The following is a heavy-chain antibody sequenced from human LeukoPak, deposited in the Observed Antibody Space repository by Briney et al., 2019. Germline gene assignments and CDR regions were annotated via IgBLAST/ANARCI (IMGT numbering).Heavy chain of an antibody. V-gene: IGHV1-18*01. J-gene: IGHJ4*02. CDR2: ISAYNGNT. D-gene: IGHD2-8*01. CDR1: GYTFTSYG. Sequence: GASVKVSCKASGYTFTSYGINWVRQAPGQGLEWMGWISAYNGNTNYAQKLQGRVTMTTDTSTSTAHMELRSLRSDDTAVYYCARDFSDVVLMGSMSGTLFAYWGQGTLVIVSS. CDR3: ARDFSDVVLMGSMSGTLFAY.